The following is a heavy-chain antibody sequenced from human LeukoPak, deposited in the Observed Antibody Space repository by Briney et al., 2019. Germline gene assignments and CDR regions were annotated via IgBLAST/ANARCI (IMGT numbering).Heavy chain of an antibody. V-gene: IGHV3-30*18. CDR2: ISYDGSNK. CDR1: GFTFSSYG. Sequence: GGSLRLSCAASGFTFSSYGMHWVRQAPGKGLEWVAVISYDGSNKYYADSVKGRFTISRDNSKNTLYLQMNSLRAEDTAVYYCAKEPSGMWQQLVLYYFDYWGQGTLVTVSS. D-gene: IGHD6-13*01. CDR3: AKEPSGMWQQLVLYYFDY. J-gene: IGHJ4*02.